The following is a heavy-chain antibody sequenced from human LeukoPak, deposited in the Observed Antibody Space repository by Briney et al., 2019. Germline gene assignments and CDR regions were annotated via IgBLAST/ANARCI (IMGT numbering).Heavy chain of an antibody. Sequence: GGSLRLSCTASGFTFSSYWMTWVRQAPGKGLEWVANIKQDGSEKYYVDSVKGRFTVSRDNAMHSLYLQMNSLRAEDTAVYFCATPVGGIWSFDYWGQGTLVTVSS. CDR2: IKQDGSEK. J-gene: IGHJ4*02. CDR3: ATPVGGIWSFDY. CDR1: GFTFSSYW. V-gene: IGHV3-7*01. D-gene: IGHD6-13*01.